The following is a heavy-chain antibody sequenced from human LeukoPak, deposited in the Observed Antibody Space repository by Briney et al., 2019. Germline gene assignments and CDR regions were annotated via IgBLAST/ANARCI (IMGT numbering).Heavy chain of an antibody. D-gene: IGHD3-22*01. Sequence: GASVKVSCKASGGTFSSYAISWVRQAPGQGLEWMGGIIPIFGTANYAQKFQGRVTITADKSTSTAYMELSSLRSEDTAVYYCAREIVGKGDAFDIRGQGTMVTVSS. CDR3: AREIVGKGDAFDI. CDR1: GGTFSSYA. J-gene: IGHJ3*02. V-gene: IGHV1-69*06. CDR2: IIPIFGTA.